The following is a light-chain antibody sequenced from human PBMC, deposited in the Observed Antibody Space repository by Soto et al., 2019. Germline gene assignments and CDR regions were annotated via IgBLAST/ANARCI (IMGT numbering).Light chain of an antibody. V-gene: IGKV1-12*01. Sequence: DIQMTQSPSSVSASIGDRVTITCRASQDIDSWLAWFQQKPGEAPRLLIYAAISLHSGVPSRFSGAGSGTDFSLTISSLQPEDFATYFCQQGNSFPLTFGGETKVEIK. CDR1: QDIDSW. CDR2: AAI. J-gene: IGKJ4*01. CDR3: QQGNSFPLT.